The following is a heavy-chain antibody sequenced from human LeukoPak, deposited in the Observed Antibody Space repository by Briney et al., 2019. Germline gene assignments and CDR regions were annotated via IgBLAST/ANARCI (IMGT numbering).Heavy chain of an antibody. V-gene: IGHV4-39*01. Sequence: SETLSLTCTASGGSISSDNYYWGWLRPPPGKGLEWIGSIYYSGTTYYTPSLKSRITISVDTSKHQFHLKLSSVTAADPALYYCAKRYMGSSYNHGLDCWGQGTLVTVSS. J-gene: IGHJ4*02. CDR1: GGSISSDNYY. CDR3: AKRYMGSSYNHGLDC. CDR2: IYYSGTT. D-gene: IGHD3-10*01.